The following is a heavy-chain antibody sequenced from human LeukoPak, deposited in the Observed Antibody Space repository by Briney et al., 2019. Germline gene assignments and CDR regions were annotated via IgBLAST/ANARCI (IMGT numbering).Heavy chain of an antibody. CDR2: INAGNGNT. Sequence: ASVKVSCKASGYTFTSYAMHWVRQAPGQRLEWMGWINAGNGNTKYSQKFQGRVTITRDTSASTAYMELSSLRSEDTAVYYCARGKSWWYYYDSSGYPAEYFQHWGQGTLVTVSS. V-gene: IGHV1-3*01. J-gene: IGHJ1*01. CDR1: GYTFTSYA. D-gene: IGHD3-22*01. CDR3: ARGKSWWYYYDSSGYPAEYFQH.